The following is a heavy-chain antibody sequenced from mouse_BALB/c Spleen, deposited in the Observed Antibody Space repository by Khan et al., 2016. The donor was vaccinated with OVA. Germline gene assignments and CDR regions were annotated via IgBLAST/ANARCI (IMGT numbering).Heavy chain of an antibody. CDR3: GDHLGGWFAY. Sequence: EVELVESGGDLVKPGGSLKLSCAASGFTFSSYSMSWVRQTPDKRLEWVASISSGGDYTYYPDSVKGRFTISRDNAKNTLYLQMSDLKSEDTAMYYCGDHLGGWFAYWGQGTLVTVSA. V-gene: IGHV5-6*01. CDR2: ISSGGDYT. D-gene: IGHD1-1*02. J-gene: IGHJ3*01. CDR1: GFTFSSYS.